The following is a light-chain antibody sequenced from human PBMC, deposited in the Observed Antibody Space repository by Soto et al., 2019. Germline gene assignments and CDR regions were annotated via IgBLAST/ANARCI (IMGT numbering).Light chain of an antibody. CDR2: EDN. Sequence: QSALTQPASVSGSPGQSITISCTGTRSDVGSYTLVSWYQQHPGRAPKLLIYEDNKRPSGVSYRFSGSKSGNTASLTISGLQADDEADYYCCSYAGSSTSWVFGGATKLTVL. CDR1: RSDVGSYTL. V-gene: IGLV2-23*01. CDR3: CSYAGSSTSWV. J-gene: IGLJ3*02.